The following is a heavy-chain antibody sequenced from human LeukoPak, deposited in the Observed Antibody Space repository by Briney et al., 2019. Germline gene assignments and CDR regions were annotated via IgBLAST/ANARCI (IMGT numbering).Heavy chain of an antibody. V-gene: IGHV3-9*01. Sequence: GRSLRLSCAASGFTFADYAMPWVRQAPGKGLERVSGISWNSGSIGYADSVKGRFTISRDNDKNSLYLQMNSLRAEYTALSYCAKDIRFLEWEGSYGMDVWGQGTTVTASS. CDR2: ISWNSGSI. CDR1: GFTFADYA. CDR3: AKDIRFLEWEGSYGMDV. D-gene: IGHD3-3*01. J-gene: IGHJ6*02.